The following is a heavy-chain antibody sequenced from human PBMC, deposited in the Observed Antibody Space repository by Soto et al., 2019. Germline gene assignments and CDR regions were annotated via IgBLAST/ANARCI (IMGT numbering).Heavy chain of an antibody. CDR1: GFTFSSYD. CDR3: SNIGLTTGSPLQ. Sequence: GGSLRLSCAASGFTFSSYDMTWVRQAPGRGLEWVSRITAGGTGTYYADSVKGRFTISRDNSKNTLFLQVNSLSADDTAIYCGSNIGLTTGSPLQWGQGTLVTVSS. J-gene: IGHJ4*02. D-gene: IGHD3-10*01. V-gene: IGHV3-23*01. CDR2: ITAGGTGT.